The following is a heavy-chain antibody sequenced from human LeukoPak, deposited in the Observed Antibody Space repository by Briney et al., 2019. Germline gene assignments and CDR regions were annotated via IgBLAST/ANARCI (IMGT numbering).Heavy chain of an antibody. Sequence: TETLSLTCTVSGGSISNYYWSWIRQPPGKGLECIGYIYHTGSTSYNPSLKSRVTISVDTSKNQFSLKLSSVTGADTAVYYCASAGASSGYSPLHYWGQGTLVTVSS. CDR2: IYHTGST. D-gene: IGHD3-22*01. CDR3: ASAGASSGYSPLHY. J-gene: IGHJ4*02. V-gene: IGHV4-59*01. CDR1: GGSISNYY.